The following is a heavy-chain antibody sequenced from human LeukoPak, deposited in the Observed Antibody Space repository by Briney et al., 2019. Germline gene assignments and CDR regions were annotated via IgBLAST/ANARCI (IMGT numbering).Heavy chain of an antibody. CDR3: ARELNWNDEKTFDY. V-gene: IGHV1-18*01. Sequence: GASVKVSCKASGYTFISYGISWVRQAPGQGLEWMGWISAYNGNTNYAQKLQGRVTMTTDTSASTAYMELRSLRSDDTAVYYCARELNWNDEKTFDYWGQGTLVTVSS. CDR1: GYTFISYG. CDR2: ISAYNGNT. D-gene: IGHD1-1*01. J-gene: IGHJ4*02.